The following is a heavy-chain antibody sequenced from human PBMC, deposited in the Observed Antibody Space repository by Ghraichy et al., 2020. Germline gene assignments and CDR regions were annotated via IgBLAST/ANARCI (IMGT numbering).Heavy chain of an antibody. CDR1: GFTFSSYW. Sequence: GGSLRLSCAASGFTFSSYWMHWVRQAPGKGLVWVSRINSDGSSTSYADSVKGRFTISRDNAKNTLYLQMNSLRAEDTAVYYCARDHHQRQSFQPPYGDRVDNTDYWGQGTLVTVSS. CDR2: INSDGSST. V-gene: IGHV3-74*01. D-gene: IGHD5-12*01. J-gene: IGHJ4*02. CDR3: ARDHHQRQSFQPPYGDRVDNTDY.